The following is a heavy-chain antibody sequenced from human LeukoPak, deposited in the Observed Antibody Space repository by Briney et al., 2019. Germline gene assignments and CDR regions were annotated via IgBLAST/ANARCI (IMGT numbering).Heavy chain of an antibody. CDR2: ISYDGSKK. Sequence: QTGGSLRLSCAASGFTFTNYGMHWVRQAPGKGLEWVAVISYDGSKKYYADSVKGRFTISRDNAKNSLYLQMNSLRAEDTAVYYCARDDGRHWGQGTLVTVSS. D-gene: IGHD5-24*01. CDR1: GFTFTNYG. CDR3: ARDDGRH. J-gene: IGHJ4*02. V-gene: IGHV3-30*03.